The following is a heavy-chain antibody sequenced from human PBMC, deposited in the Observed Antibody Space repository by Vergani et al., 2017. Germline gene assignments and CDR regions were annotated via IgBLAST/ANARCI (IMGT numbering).Heavy chain of an antibody. Sequence: QGQLAQSGAEVKKPGSSVKVSCKASGGTFSSNSISWVRQAPGQGLEWMGRIIPIFGTTSYAQKFQGRVTILADESTSTAYMELSSLRSEDTAVYYCARRSNIAAAEFDYWGQGTLVTVSS. CDR2: IIPIFGTT. CDR1: GGTFSSNS. V-gene: IGHV1-69*13. CDR3: ARRSNIAAAEFDY. J-gene: IGHJ4*02. D-gene: IGHD6-13*01.